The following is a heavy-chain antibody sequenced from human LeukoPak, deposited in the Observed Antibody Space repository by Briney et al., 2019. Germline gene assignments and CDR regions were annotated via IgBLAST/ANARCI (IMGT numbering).Heavy chain of an antibody. CDR2: ISYDGSNK. Sequence: GGSLRLSCAASGFTFSSYAMHWVRQAPGKGLEWVAVISYDGSNKYYADSVKGRFTISRDNSKNTLYLQMNSLRAEDTAVYYYATTNWNYAPPTDVAFDIWGQGTMVTVSS. CDR1: GFTFSSYA. J-gene: IGHJ3*02. CDR3: ATTNWNYAPPTDVAFDI. D-gene: IGHD1-7*01. V-gene: IGHV3-30-3*01.